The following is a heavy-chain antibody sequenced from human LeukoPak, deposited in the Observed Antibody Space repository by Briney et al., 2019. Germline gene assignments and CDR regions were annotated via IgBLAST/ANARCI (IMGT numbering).Heavy chain of an antibody. V-gene: IGHV3-74*01. J-gene: IGHJ4*02. Sequence: GGSLRLSCAASGFTFNNYWMHWVRQAPGKGLLWVSRINTDGSSTSYADSVKGRFTISRDNSKNTLYLQMNSLRAEDTAVYYCTKGTIWLPFDYWGQGTLVTVSS. CDR3: TKGTIWLPFDY. CDR1: GFTFNNYW. CDR2: INTDGSST. D-gene: IGHD5-18*01.